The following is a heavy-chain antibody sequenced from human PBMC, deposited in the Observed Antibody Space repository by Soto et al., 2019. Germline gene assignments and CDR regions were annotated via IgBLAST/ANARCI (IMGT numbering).Heavy chain of an antibody. CDR1: GYTLTELS. J-gene: IGHJ4*02. CDR3: ATEPAPTMGYCSGGSCFN. CDR2: FDPEDGET. D-gene: IGHD2-15*01. V-gene: IGHV1-24*01. Sequence: ASVKVSCKVSGYTLTELSMHWVRQAPGKGLEWMGGFDPEDGETIYAQKFQGRVTMTEDTSTDTAYMELSSLRSEDTAVYYCATEPAPTMGYCSGGSCFNWGQGTLVTVSS.